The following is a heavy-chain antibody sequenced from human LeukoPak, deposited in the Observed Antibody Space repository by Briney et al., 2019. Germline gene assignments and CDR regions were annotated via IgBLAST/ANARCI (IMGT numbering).Heavy chain of an antibody. V-gene: IGHV4-39*07. J-gene: IGHJ5*02. CDR3: ARDVGHPRREWFDP. D-gene: IGHD3-10*01. Sequence: PSETLSLTCTVSGGSISSSSYYWGWIRQPPGKGLEWIGTIYYSGRTYYNPSLKSRVTISVDTSKNQFSLKLSSVTAADTAVYYCARDVGHPRREWFDPWGQGTLVTVSS. CDR2: IYYSGRT. CDR1: GGSISSSSYY.